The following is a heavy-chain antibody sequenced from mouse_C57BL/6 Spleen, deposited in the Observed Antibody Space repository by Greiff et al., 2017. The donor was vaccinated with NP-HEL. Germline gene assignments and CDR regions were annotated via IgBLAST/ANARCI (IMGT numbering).Heavy chain of an antibody. D-gene: IGHD2-3*01. J-gene: IGHJ2*01. CDR1: GFTFSDYG. CDR2: ISSGSSTI. CDR3: ARTGGYYDRYYFDY. Sequence: DVHLVESGGGLVKPGGSLKLSCAASGFTFSDYGMHWVRQAPEKGLEWVAYISSGSSTIYYADTVKGRFTISRDNAKNTLFLQMTSLRSEDTAMYYCARTGGYYDRYYFDYWGQGTTLTVSS. V-gene: IGHV5-17*01.